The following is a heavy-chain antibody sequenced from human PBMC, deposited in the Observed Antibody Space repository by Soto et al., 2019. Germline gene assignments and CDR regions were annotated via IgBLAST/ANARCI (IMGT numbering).Heavy chain of an antibody. V-gene: IGHV4-39*01. Sequence: SETLSLTCTVSGGSISSSSYYWGWIRQPPGKGLERIGSIYYSGSTYYNPSLKSRVTISVDTSKNQFSLKLSSVTAADTAVYYCARPFADYDFWSGYYNPGNGMDVWGQGTTVTVSS. J-gene: IGHJ6*02. D-gene: IGHD3-3*01. CDR1: GGSISSSSYY. CDR3: ARPFADYDFWSGYYNPGNGMDV. CDR2: IYYSGST.